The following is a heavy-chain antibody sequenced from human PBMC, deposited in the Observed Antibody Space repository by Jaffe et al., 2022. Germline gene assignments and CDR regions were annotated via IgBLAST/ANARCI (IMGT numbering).Heavy chain of an antibody. CDR1: GFTFSSYA. V-gene: IGHV3-23*01. J-gene: IGHJ3*02. CDR3: AKAVVVVVAATGAFDI. Sequence: EVQLLESGGGLVQPGGSLRLSCAASGFTFSSYAMSWVRQAPGKGLEWVSAISGSGGSTYYADSVKGRFTISRDNSKNTLYLQMNSLRAEDTAVYYCAKAVVVVVAATGAFDIWGQGTMVTVSS. CDR2: ISGSGGST. D-gene: IGHD2-15*01.